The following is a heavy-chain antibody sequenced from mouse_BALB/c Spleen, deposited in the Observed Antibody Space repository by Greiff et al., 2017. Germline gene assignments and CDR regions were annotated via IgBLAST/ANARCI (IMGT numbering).Heavy chain of an antibody. Sequence: QVQLKESGAELVKPGASVKLSCKASGYTFTSYYMYWVKQRPGQGLEWIGEINPSNGGTNFNEKFKSKATLTVDKSSSTAYMQLSSLTSEDSAVYYCTRSGDVGAYWGQGTLVTVSA. CDR2: INPSNGGT. J-gene: IGHJ3*01. D-gene: IGHD3-3*01. CDR3: TRSGDVGAY. CDR1: GYTFTSYY. V-gene: IGHV1S81*02.